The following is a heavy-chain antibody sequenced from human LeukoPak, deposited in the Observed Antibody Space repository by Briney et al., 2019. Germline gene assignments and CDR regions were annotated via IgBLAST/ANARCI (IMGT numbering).Heavy chain of an antibody. D-gene: IGHD3-22*01. J-gene: IGHJ5*02. Sequence: GGSLRLSCAASGFPFSSYWMSWVRQAPGKGLEWVANIKQDGSEKYYVDSVKGRFTISRDNAKNSLYLQMNSLRAEDTAVYYCARDSRTMDYYDSGGYLWGQGTLVTVSS. V-gene: IGHV3-7*01. CDR3: ARDSRTMDYYDSGGYL. CDR2: IKQDGSEK. CDR1: GFPFSSYW.